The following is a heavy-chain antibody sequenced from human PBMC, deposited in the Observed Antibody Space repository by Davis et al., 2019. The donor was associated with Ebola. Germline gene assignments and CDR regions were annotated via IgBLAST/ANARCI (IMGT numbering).Heavy chain of an antibody. D-gene: IGHD6-6*01. J-gene: IGHJ6*02. V-gene: IGHV3-30*03. Sequence: PGGSLRLSCAASGFTFSSYGMHWVRQAPGKGLEWVAVISYDGSNKYYADSVKGRFTISRDNSKNTLYLQMNSLRAEDTAVYYCTFIAARPGLGMDVWGQGTTVTVSS. CDR1: GFTFSSYG. CDR3: TFIAARPGLGMDV. CDR2: ISYDGSNK.